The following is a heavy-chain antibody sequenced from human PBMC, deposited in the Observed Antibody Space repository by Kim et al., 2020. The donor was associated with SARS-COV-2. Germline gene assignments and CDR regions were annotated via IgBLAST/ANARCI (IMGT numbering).Heavy chain of an antibody. CDR2: IYYSGST. J-gene: IGHJ4*02. D-gene: IGHD7-27*01. CDR3: ARLGNVLGIAPPRY. Sequence: SETLSLTCTVSGGSISSSSYYWGWIRQPPGKGLEWIGSIYYSGSTYYNPSLKSRVTISVDTSKNQFSLKLSSVTAADTAVYYCARLGNVLGIAPPRYWGQGTLVTVSS. CDR1: GGSISSSSYY. V-gene: IGHV4-39*01.